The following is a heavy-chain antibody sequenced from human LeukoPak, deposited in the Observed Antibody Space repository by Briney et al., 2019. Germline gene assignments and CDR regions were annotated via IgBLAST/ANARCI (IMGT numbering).Heavy chain of an antibody. CDR3: ARQGAAASFDY. V-gene: IGHV1-2*02. CDR2: INSYSGGT. CDR1: GYTFTGFY. Sequence: ASVKVSCKASGYTFTGFYMHWVRQAPGQGFEWMGWINSYSGGTNYAQKFQGRVTLTRDTSISTAYMELNTLRFDDTAVYYCARQGAAASFDYWGQGTLVTVSS. J-gene: IGHJ4*02. D-gene: IGHD6-13*01.